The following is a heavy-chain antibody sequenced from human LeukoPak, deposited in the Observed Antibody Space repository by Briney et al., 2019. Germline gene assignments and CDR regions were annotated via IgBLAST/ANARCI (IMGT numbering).Heavy chain of an antibody. D-gene: IGHD3-16*01. CDR2: INQDGSEK. Sequence: GGSLRLSCVASGFTFSSHWMSWVRQAPGKGLEWVANINQDGSEKYHVDSVKGRFTISRDNAKKVLYLQMNSLRAEDTAVYYCARDHVHPGLIFDNWGQGTLVPVSS. CDR3: ARDHVHPGLIFDN. J-gene: IGHJ4*02. V-gene: IGHV3-7*01. CDR1: GFTFSSHW.